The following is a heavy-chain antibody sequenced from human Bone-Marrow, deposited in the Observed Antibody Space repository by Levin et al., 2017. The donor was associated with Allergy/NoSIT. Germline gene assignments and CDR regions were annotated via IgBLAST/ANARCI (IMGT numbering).Heavy chain of an antibody. D-gene: IGHD6-13*01. J-gene: IGHJ2*01. CDR1: GFTVQNYF. V-gene: IGHV3-53*01. CDR2: IYTGGTT. Sequence: LSLTCAASGFTVQNYFMSWVRQAPGKGLEWVSVIYTGGTTHYADSVKGRFTISRDNSKNTVWLQMNSLRAEDTAVYYCATTPAGSFWYFDLWGRGTLVTVSS. CDR3: ATTPAGSFWYFDL.